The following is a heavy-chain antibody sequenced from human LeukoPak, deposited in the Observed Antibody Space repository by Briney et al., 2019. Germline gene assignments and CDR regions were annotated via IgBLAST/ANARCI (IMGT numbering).Heavy chain of an antibody. CDR1: GFTFSSYG. CDR2: ISSSSSYI. Sequence: GGSLRLSCAASGFTFSSYGMSWVRQAPGKGLEWVSSISSSSSYIYYADSVKGRFTISRDNAKNSLYLQMNSLRAEDTAVYYCARGSGSYYYWGQGTLVTVSS. D-gene: IGHD1-26*01. V-gene: IGHV3-21*01. CDR3: ARGSGSYYY. J-gene: IGHJ4*02.